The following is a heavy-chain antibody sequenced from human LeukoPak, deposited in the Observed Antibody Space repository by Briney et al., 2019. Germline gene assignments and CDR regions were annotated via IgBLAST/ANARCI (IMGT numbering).Heavy chain of an antibody. D-gene: IGHD3-3*01. V-gene: IGHV1-2*02. CDR1: GYTFTGYY. CDR2: INPNSGGT. Sequence: ASVKVSCKASGYTFTGYYMHWVRQAPGQGLEWMGWINPNSGGTNYAQKFQGRVTMTRDTSTSTAYMELRSLRSDDTAVYYCARNNYDFWSGYYSPDGPDYWGQGTLVTVSS. J-gene: IGHJ4*02. CDR3: ARNNYDFWSGYYSPDGPDY.